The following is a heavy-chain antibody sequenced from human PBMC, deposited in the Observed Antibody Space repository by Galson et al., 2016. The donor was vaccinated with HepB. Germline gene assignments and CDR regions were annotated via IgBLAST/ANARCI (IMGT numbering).Heavy chain of an antibody. CDR3: VREGHDNSKFAYYFGMDV. J-gene: IGHJ6*02. Sequence: SLRLSCAASGFTFSSYVMYWVRQAPGKGLEWVAVISYDGSNKYYADSAKGRFTISRDNSKNKLSLRMNSLRAEDTAVYYCVREGHDNSKFAYYFGMDVWGRGTTVTVSS. CDR2: ISYDGSNK. V-gene: IGHV3-30*03. CDR1: GFTFSSYV. D-gene: IGHD4-11*01.